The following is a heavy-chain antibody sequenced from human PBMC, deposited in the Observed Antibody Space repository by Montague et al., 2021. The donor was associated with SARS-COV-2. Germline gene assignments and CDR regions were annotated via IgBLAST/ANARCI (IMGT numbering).Heavy chain of an antibody. CDR2: VFYNKGT. J-gene: IGHJ4*02. CDR3: VRHPHYDGLDGPPDF. V-gene: IGHV4-59*08. Sequence: SETLSLTCTVSGVSVTAYYWSWIRQPPGKGLELVGDVFYNKGTNFNPSLKLRVAISVDTSKNQFSLRLTSVTAADTAFDYCVRHPHYDGLDGPPDFWDQGTLVTVSS. CDR1: GVSVTAYY. D-gene: IGHD3-16*01.